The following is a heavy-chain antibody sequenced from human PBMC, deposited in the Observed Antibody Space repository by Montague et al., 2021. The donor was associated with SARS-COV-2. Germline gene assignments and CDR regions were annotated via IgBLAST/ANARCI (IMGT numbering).Heavy chain of an antibody. CDR2: ISRSGDRT. V-gene: IGHV3-20*04. CDR1: GFTFDDYG. Sequence: SLRLSCAVSGFTFDDYGMSWVRQVPGKGLEWVSGISRSGDRTAYGDSVKGRFIISRDNAKNSLHLQMNSLRVEDTAFYYCSRGGVMIRGVVDFWGQGILVSVSS. J-gene: IGHJ4*02. D-gene: IGHD3-10*01. CDR3: SRGGVMIRGVVDF.